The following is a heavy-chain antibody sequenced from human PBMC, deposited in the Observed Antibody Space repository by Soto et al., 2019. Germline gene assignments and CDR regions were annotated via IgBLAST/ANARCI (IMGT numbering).Heavy chain of an antibody. J-gene: IGHJ4*02. CDR1: GFTFSTYA. CDR3: AKDGGGGFIAGIDY. Sequence: QSGGSLRLSCAASGFTFSTYAMSWVRQAPGKGLEWVSAIRGSGDTTYYADSVKGRFTISRDNSKNTLYLQMNSLSVEDTAVFYCAKDGGGGFIAGIDYWGQGTLVTVSS. CDR2: IRGSGDTT. D-gene: IGHD3-16*01. V-gene: IGHV3-23*01.